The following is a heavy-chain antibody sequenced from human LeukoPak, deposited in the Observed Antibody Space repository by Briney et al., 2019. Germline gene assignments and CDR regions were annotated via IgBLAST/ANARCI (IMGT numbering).Heavy chain of an antibody. Sequence: TGGSLRLSCAASGFTFSSYEMNWVRQAPGKGPEWFSYISSSGSTTYYADSVKGRFTISRDNAKNSLYLQMNSLRAEDTAVYYCATGGYYLNYWGQGTLVTVSS. CDR1: GFTFSSYE. CDR3: ATGGYYLNY. D-gene: IGHD2-8*02. CDR2: ISSSGSTT. V-gene: IGHV3-48*03. J-gene: IGHJ4*02.